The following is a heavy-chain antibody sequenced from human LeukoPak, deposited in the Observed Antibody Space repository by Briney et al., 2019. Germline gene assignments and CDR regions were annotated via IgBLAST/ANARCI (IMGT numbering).Heavy chain of an antibody. CDR1: GFTFSSYG. J-gene: IGHJ6*02. V-gene: IGHV3-30*02. Sequence: GGSLRLSCAAYGFTFSSYGMHWVRQAPGKGLEWVAFIRYDGSNKYYADSVKGRFTISRDNSKNTMYLQMNSLRAEDTAVYYGAKDYYGSGSYTYYYGMDVCGQGTTVTVSS. CDR3: AKDYYGSGSYTYYYGMDV. D-gene: IGHD3-10*01. CDR2: IRYDGSNK.